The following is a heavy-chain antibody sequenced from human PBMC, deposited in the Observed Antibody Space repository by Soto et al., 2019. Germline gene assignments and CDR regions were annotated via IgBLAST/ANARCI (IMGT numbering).Heavy chain of an antibody. CDR3: ARASYDSSTYYLDY. Sequence: QVQLQESGPGLVKPSQTLSLTCTVSGAYISSGDYYWTWIRQTPGKGLEWIGSIYYSGNTYYNPSLKSRVTISVDPSNNQFSLKLSSVTAADTAVYYCARASYDSSTYYLDYWGQGTLVTVSS. V-gene: IGHV4-30-4*01. J-gene: IGHJ4*02. D-gene: IGHD3-22*01. CDR2: IYYSGNT. CDR1: GAYISSGDYY.